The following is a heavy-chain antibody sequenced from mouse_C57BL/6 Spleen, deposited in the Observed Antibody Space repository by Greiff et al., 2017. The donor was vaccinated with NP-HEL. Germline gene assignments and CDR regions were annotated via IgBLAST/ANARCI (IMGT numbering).Heavy chain of an antibody. CDR1: GYTFTSYW. V-gene: IGHV1-53*01. J-gene: IGHJ3*01. CDR2: INPSNGGT. D-gene: IGHD2-2*01. CDR3: AREGGYYGYDALWFAY. Sequence: QVQLQQPGTELVKPGASVKLSCKASGYTFTSYWMHWVKQRPGQGLEWIGNINPSNGGTNYNEKFKSKATLTVDKSSSTAYMQLSSLTSEDSAVYYCAREGGYYGYDALWFAYWGQGTLVTVSA.